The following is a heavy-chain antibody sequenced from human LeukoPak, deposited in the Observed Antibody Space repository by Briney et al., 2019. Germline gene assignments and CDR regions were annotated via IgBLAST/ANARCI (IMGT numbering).Heavy chain of an antibody. CDR3: TRDGDMTETGEIAAAGSPHY. J-gene: IGHJ4*02. V-gene: IGHV5-51*01. CDR2: IYPGDSDT. CDR1: GYSFTSYW. D-gene: IGHD6-13*01. Sequence: GESLKISCKGSGYSFTSYWIGWVRQMPGKGLEWMGIIYPGDSDTRYSPSFQGQVTISADKSISTTYLQWSSLKASDTAMYYCTRDGDMTETGEIAAAGSPHYWGQGTLVTVSS.